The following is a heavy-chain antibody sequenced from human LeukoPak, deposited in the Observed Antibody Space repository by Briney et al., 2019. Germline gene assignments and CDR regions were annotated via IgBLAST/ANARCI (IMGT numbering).Heavy chain of an antibody. CDR2: ISYDGSNK. D-gene: IGHD1-20*01. CDR3: ARDRNWNPGY. Sequence: GGSLRLSCAASGFTFSSYAMHWVRQAPGKGLEWVAVISYDGSNKYYADSVKGRFTISRDNSKNTLYLQMNSLRAEDTAVYYCARDRNWNPGYWGQGTLVTVSS. J-gene: IGHJ4*02. CDR1: GFTFSSYA. V-gene: IGHV3-30*04.